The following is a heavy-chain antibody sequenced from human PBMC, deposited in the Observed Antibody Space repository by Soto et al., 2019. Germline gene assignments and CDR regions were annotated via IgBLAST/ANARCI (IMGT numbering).Heavy chain of an antibody. D-gene: IGHD6-19*01. CDR3: ASLITAVALY. Sequence: GESLKISCKGSGYSFPSYWIGWVRQMPGKGLEWMGIIYPGDSDTRYSPSFQGQVTVSADKSITTAYLQWSSLKASDTAMYYCASLITAVALYWGQGTLVTVSS. J-gene: IGHJ4*02. CDR1: GYSFPSYW. CDR2: IYPGDSDT. V-gene: IGHV5-51*01.